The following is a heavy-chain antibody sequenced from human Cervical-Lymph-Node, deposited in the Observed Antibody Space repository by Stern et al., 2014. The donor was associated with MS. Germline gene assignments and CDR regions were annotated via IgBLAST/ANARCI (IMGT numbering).Heavy chain of an antibody. CDR2: IHDSGST. D-gene: IGHD1-26*01. Sequence: QVQLVQSGPGLVKPSPTLSLTCTVSGGSISSSGYYWSWIRQPADKGLEWIGRIHDSGSTYYNPSLKSRVTISMDTAKNQLSLKLPSVTAADTAVYYCATTRWDLFTWNWFDPWGQGTLVTVSS. V-gene: IGHV4-61*02. CDR3: ATTRWDLFTWNWFDP. CDR1: GGSISSSGYY. J-gene: IGHJ5*02.